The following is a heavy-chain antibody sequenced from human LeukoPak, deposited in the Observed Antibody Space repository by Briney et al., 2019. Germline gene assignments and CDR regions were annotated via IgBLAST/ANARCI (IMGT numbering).Heavy chain of an antibody. J-gene: IGHJ4*02. CDR3: AKLSYRAIVATAYFDY. V-gene: IGHV3-23*01. CDR2: ISGSGGST. D-gene: IGHD5-12*01. CDR1: GFTFSDYY. Sequence: GGSLRLSCAASGFTFSDYYMSWIRQAPGKGLEWVSAISGSGGSTYYADSVKGRFTTSRDNSKNTLYLQMNSLRAEDTAVYYCAKLSYRAIVATAYFDYWGQGTLVTVSS.